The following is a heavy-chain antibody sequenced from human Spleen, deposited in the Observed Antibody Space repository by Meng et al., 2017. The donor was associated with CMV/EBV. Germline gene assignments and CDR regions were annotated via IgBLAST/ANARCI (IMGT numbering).Heavy chain of an antibody. CDR1: KFTFSDYG. Sequence: GGSLRLSCAASKFTFSDYGMHWVRQAPGKGLEWVAFIRYDGTNEDYADSVKGRFTISRDNSKNTLYLQMNSVRLEDTAVYYCAKDLGTEYQLLMEGNYHYYAMDVWGQGTTVTV. CDR3: AKDLGTEYQLLMEGNYHYYAMDV. D-gene: IGHD2-2*01. V-gene: IGHV3-30*02. CDR2: IRYDGTNE. J-gene: IGHJ6*02.